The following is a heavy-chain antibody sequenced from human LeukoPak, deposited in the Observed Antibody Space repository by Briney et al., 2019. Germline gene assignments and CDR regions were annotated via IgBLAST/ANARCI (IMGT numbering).Heavy chain of an antibody. J-gene: IGHJ5*02. Sequence: GGSLRLSCAASGFTFSSYAMHRVRQAPGKGLEWVAVISYDGSNKYYADSVKGRFTISRDNSKSTLYLQMNSLRAEDTAVYYCARGSGGFDWYLLSWFDPWGQGTLVTVFS. D-gene: IGHD3-9*01. CDR2: ISYDGSNK. CDR3: ARGSGGFDWYLLSWFDP. V-gene: IGHV3-30-3*01. CDR1: GFTFSSYA.